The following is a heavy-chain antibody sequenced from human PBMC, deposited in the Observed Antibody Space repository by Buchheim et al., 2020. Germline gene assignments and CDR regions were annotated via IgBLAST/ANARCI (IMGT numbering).Heavy chain of an antibody. CDR1: GGSVSSGSYY. D-gene: IGHD6-19*01. V-gene: IGHV4-61*01. CDR3: ARGTGQWPDFDC. CDR2: IYYSGST. J-gene: IGHJ4*02. Sequence: QVQLQESGPGLVKPSETLSLTCTVSGGSVSSGSYYWSWIRQPPGKGLEWIGYIYYSGSTNYNPSLKSRVIISVDTSKNQSSLKLGSVTAADTAVYYCARGTGQWPDFDCWGQGAL.